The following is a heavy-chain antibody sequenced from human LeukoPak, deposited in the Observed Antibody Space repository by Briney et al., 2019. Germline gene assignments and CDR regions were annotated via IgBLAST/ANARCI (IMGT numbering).Heavy chain of an antibody. CDR2: ISGSGGTT. J-gene: IGHJ4*02. V-gene: IGHV3-23*01. D-gene: IGHD2-2*01. Sequence: PGGSLRLSCAASGFTFSSYGMSWVRQAPGKGLEWVSAISGSGGTTYYADSVKGRLTISRDNSRNTLYVQMNSLRAEDTAVYYCAKGYCSTTGCSAGYWGQGTLVTVSS. CDR3: AKGYCSTTGCSAGY. CDR1: GFTFSSYG.